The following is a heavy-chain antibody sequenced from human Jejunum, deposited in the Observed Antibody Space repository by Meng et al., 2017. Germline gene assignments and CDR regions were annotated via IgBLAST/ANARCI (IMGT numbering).Heavy chain of an antibody. D-gene: IGHD2-8*01. Sequence: GSLRLSCEVSGYSISSGYYWGWIRQPPGKGLEWIGSIYHSGSTYYNPSLQSRITISIDTSKNQFSLRVSSVTAADTAVYYCGRDNGKIDYWGQGTLVTVSS. CDR3: GRDNGKIDY. CDR2: IYHSGST. V-gene: IGHV4-38-2*02. J-gene: IGHJ4*02. CDR1: GYSISSGYY.